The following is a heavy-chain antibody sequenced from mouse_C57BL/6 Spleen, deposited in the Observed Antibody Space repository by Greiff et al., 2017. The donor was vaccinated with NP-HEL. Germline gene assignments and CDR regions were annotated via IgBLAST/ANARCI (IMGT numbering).Heavy chain of an antibody. V-gene: IGHV1-55*01. CDR2: IYPGSGST. D-gene: IGHD1-1*01. Sequence: VQLQQPGAELVKPGASVKMSCKASGYTFTSYWITWVKQRPGQGLEWIGDIYPGSGSTNYNEKFKSKATLTVDTSSSTAYMQLSSLTSEDSAVYYCARYGSSHYYAMDYWGQGTSVTVSS. J-gene: IGHJ4*01. CDR1: GYTFTSYW. CDR3: ARYGSSHYYAMDY.